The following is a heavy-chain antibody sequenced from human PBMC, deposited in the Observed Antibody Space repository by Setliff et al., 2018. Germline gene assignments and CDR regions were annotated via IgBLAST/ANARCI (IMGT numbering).Heavy chain of an antibody. CDR1: GGTFSSYA. D-gene: IGHD3-3*01. V-gene: IGHV1-69*13. J-gene: IGHJ5*02. CDR3: ARGNRGYYNFWSGSQGANWFDP. Sequence: SVKVSCKASGGTFSSYAISWVRQAPGQGLEWMGGIIPIFGTANYAQKFQGRVTITADESTSTAYMELSSLRSEDTAVYYCARGNRGYYNFWSGSQGANWFDPWGQGTLVTVSS. CDR2: IIPIFGTA.